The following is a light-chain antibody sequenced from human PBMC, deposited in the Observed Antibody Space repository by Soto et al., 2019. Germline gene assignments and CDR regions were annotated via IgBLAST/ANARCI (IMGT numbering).Light chain of an antibody. CDR2: DTS. J-gene: IGKJ1*01. Sequence: ETVLTQSPGTLSLSPGERATLSCRASQTVNGNSLGWYQQKPGQAPRLLIYDTSSTATGIPDRFSGSGSVTDFTLTISRLEPEDFAVYYCQQCGSLPGTFGQGTRVDIK. CDR3: QQCGSLPGT. CDR1: QTVNGNS. V-gene: IGKV3-20*01.